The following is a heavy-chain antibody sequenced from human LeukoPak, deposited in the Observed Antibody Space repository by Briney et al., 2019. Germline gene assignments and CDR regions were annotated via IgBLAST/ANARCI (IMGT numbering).Heavy chain of an antibody. Sequence: SVKVSCKASGGTFSSYAISWVRQAPGQGLEWMGRIIPILGIANYAQKFQGRVTITADKSTSTAYMELSSLRSEDTAVYYCATTGITGTTVYYFDYWGQGTLVTVSS. CDR2: IIPILGIA. CDR1: GGTFSSYA. J-gene: IGHJ4*02. D-gene: IGHD1-7*01. CDR3: ATTGITGTTVYYFDY. V-gene: IGHV1-69*04.